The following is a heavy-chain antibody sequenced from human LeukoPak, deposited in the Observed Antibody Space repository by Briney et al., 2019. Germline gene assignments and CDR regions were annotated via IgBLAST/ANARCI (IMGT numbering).Heavy chain of an antibody. CDR3: GRGGPPVGATTSGGGLDY. Sequence: GGSLRLSCAASGFTFSSYAMSWVRQAPGKGLEWVSAISGSGGSTYYADSVKGRFTISRDNSKNTLYLQMNSLRAEDTAVYSCGRGGPPVGATTSGGGLDYWGQGTLVTVAS. J-gene: IGHJ4*02. CDR2: ISGSGGST. D-gene: IGHD1-26*01. CDR1: GFTFSSYA. V-gene: IGHV3-23*01.